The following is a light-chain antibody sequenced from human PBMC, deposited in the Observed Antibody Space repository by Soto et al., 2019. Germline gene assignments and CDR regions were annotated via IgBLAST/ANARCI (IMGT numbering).Light chain of an antibody. J-gene: IGLJ2*01. CDR3: SSYARNRDIL. CDR2: EVS. V-gene: IGLV2-8*01. Sequence: QSVLTQPPSASGCPGQSVAISCTGTSSDVGGYNYVSWYQQHPGKAPKLMIYEVSKRPSGVPDRFSGSKSGSTASLTVSGLQAEDEADYYCSSYARNRDILFGGGTKVTVL. CDR1: SSDVGGYNY.